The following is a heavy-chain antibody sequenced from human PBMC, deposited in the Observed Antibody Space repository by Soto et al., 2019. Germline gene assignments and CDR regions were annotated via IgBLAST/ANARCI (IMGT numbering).Heavy chain of an antibody. CDR1: GGSISSYY. J-gene: IGHJ4*02. D-gene: IGHD5-12*01. Sequence: SETLSLTCTVSGGSISSYYWSWIRQPPGKGLEWIGYIYYSGSTNYNPSLKSRVTISVDTSKNQFSLKLSSVTAADTAVYYCGRFPYRDGYNPTDYWGQGTLVTVSS. CDR2: IYYSGST. CDR3: GRFPYRDGYNPTDY. V-gene: IGHV4-59*01.